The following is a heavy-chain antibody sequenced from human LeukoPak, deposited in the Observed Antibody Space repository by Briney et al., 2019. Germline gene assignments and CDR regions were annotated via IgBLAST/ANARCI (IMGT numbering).Heavy chain of an antibody. CDR1: GFTFSSYW. CDR2: IKQDGSEK. Sequence: GGSLRLSCAASGFTFSSYWMSWVRQAPGKGLEWVANIKQDGSEKYYVDSVKGRFTISRDNAKNSLYLQMNSLRAEDTAVYYCARASPAYYYDSSGYYSDFDYWGQGTLVTVSS. CDR3: ARASPAYYYDSSGYYSDFDY. D-gene: IGHD3-22*01. J-gene: IGHJ4*02. V-gene: IGHV3-7*01.